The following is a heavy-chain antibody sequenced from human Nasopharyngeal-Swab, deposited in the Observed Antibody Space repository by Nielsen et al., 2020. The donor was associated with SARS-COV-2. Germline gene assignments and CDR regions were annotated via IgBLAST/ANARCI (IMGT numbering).Heavy chain of an antibody. J-gene: IGHJ4*02. D-gene: IGHD4-17*01. Sequence: WARQAPGQGLEWMGGIIPIFGTANYAQKFQGRVTITADKSTSTAYMELSSLRSEDTAVYYCARASDYGDYGGYFDYWGQGTLVTVSS. V-gene: IGHV1-69*06. CDR3: ARASDYGDYGGYFDY. CDR2: IIPIFGTA.